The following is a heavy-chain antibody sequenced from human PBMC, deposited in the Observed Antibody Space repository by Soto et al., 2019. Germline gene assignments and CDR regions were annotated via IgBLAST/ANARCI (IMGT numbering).Heavy chain of an antibody. Sequence: SETLSLTCTVSGGSISSYYWSWIRQPPGKGLEWIGYIYYSGSTNYNPSLKSRVTISVDTSKNQFSLKLSSVTAADTAVYYCARVGRYDFWSGSRASNWFDPWGQGTLVTVSS. CDR3: ARVGRYDFWSGSRASNWFDP. D-gene: IGHD3-3*01. CDR2: IYYSGST. V-gene: IGHV4-59*12. CDR1: GGSISSYY. J-gene: IGHJ5*02.